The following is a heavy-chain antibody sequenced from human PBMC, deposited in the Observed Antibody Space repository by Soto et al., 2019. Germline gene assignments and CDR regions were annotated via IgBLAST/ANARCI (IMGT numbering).Heavy chain of an antibody. CDR1: GFSISRSA. CDR2: IAYDGSNR. V-gene: IGHV3-30*04. CDR3: SRDLQAGTDNVNWFAP. Sequence: QVQLVESGGGVVQPGRSLRLSCAASGFSISRSAMHWVRQAPGKGLEWVAVIAYDGSNRWYADSAKGRFTISRDNSKNTVYLQMRSLRGGATAVYYCSRDLQAGTDNVNWFAPWGQGTLVTVSS. J-gene: IGHJ5*02.